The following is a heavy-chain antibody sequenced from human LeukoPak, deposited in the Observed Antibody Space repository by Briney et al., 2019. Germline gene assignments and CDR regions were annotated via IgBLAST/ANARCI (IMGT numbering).Heavy chain of an antibody. CDR3: ARVQGDYFMDV. CDR1: GYDISSGYY. CDR2: IYHGGNT. J-gene: IGHJ6*03. Sequence: SETLSLTCSVSGYDISSGYYWGWIWQSSGKGLEWIGSIYHGGNTYYSQSLKSRVTISIDASKNQFSLRLTSVIAEDTAVYYCARVQGDYFMDVWGKGTTVTVSS. D-gene: IGHD1-26*01. V-gene: IGHV4-38-2*02.